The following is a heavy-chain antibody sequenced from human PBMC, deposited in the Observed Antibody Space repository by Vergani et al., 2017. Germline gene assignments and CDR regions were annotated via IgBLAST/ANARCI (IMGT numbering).Heavy chain of an antibody. CDR2: INSDGSST. J-gene: IGHJ4*02. Sequence: VQLVESGGGVVQPGRSLRLSCAASGFTFSSYWMHWVRQAPGKGLVWVSRINSDGSSTSYADSVKGRFTISRDNAKNTLYLQMNSLRAEDTAVYYCARRGTMGGSDFDYWGQGTLVTVSS. D-gene: IGHD3-16*01. CDR1: GFTFSSYW. CDR3: ARRGTMGGSDFDY. V-gene: IGHV3-74*02.